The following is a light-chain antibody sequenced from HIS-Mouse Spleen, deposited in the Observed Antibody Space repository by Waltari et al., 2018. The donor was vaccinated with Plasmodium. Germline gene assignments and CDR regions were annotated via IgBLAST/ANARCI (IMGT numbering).Light chain of an antibody. CDR2: GAS. CDR3: QQYGSSGT. Sequence: EIVLTQSPGTLSLSPGERATLSCRASQRVSSSYLAWYQQKPGQAPRLLIYGASSRATCIPDRFSGSGSGTDFTLTISRLEPEDCAVYYCQQYGSSGTFGQGTKVEIK. V-gene: IGKV3-20*01. J-gene: IGKJ1*01. CDR1: QRVSSSY.